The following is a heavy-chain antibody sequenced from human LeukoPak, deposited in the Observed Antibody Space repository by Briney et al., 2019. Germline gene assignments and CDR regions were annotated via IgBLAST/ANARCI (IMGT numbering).Heavy chain of an antibody. CDR2: IVGSGGST. CDR3: AKWGDYDILTGYYDSDY. J-gene: IGHJ4*02. D-gene: IGHD3-9*01. Sequence: GASLRLSCTASGFTFSNYAMSWVRQAPGKGLEWVSAIVGSGGSTYYADSVKGRFTISRDNPKNTLYLQMNSLRAEDTAVYYCAKWGDYDILTGYYDSDYWGQGTLVTVSS. V-gene: IGHV3-23*01. CDR1: GFTFSNYA.